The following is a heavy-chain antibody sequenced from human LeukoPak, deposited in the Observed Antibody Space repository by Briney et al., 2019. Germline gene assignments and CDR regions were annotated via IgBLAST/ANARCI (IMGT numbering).Heavy chain of an antibody. CDR1: GFTFSSHW. Sequence: SGGFLRLSCAVSGFTFSSHWMHWVRQAPGKGLVWVSRINSDGSSTSYAASVKGRFTISRDNAKNTLYLQMNSLRAEDTAVYYCARGDIVVVPASNLFDYWGQGTLATVSS. V-gene: IGHV3-74*01. CDR2: INSDGSST. J-gene: IGHJ4*02. D-gene: IGHD2-2*01. CDR3: ARGDIVVVPASNLFDY.